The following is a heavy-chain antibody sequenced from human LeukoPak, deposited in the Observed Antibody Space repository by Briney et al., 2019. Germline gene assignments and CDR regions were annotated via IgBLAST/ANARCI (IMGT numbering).Heavy chain of an antibody. CDR2: IYYSGST. V-gene: IGHV4-39*07. CDR1: GGSISSSSYY. J-gene: IGHJ4*02. Sequence: SSETLSLTCTVSGGSISSSSYYWGWIRQPPGKGLEWIGSIYYSGSTYYNPSLKSRVTISVDTSKNQFSLKLSSVTAADTAVYYCARERAAAGFDYWGQGTLVTVSS. D-gene: IGHD6-13*01. CDR3: ARERAAAGFDY.